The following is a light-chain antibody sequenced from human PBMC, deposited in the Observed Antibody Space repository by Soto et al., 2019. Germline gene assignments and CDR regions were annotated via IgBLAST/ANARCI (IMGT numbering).Light chain of an antibody. CDR2: DNN. CDR1: GSNIGNNY. V-gene: IGLV1-51*01. CDR3: GTWDSSLSAGV. Sequence: QSVLTQPPSVSAAPGQKVTISCSGSGSNIGNNYVSWYQQLPGTAPKLLIYDNNKRPSGIPDRFSGSKSGTSATLGITGLQTGDEADYYCGTWDSSLSAGVFGGGTKVTVL. J-gene: IGLJ2*01.